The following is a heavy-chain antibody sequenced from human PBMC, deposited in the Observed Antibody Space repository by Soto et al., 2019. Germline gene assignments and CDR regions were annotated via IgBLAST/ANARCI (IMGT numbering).Heavy chain of an antibody. CDR1: RSTFSNYY. Sequence: QVQLVESGGGLVKPGGSLRLSCAASRSTFSNYYMTWIRQAPGKGLEWVSYISSSGSTTYYADSVKGRFTISRDNAKNQLYLKRNSLRAEDTAVYYWGGGGENFDYWGQGTLVTVSS. V-gene: IGHV3-11*01. CDR3: GGGGENFDY. J-gene: IGHJ4*02. D-gene: IGHD3-16*01. CDR2: ISSSGSTT.